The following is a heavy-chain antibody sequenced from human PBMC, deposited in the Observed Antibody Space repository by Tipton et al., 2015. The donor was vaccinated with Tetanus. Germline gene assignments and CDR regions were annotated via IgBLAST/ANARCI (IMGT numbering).Heavy chain of an antibody. CDR1: GFTFSIYS. Sequence: SLRLSCAASGFTFSIYSMNWVRQAPGKGLEWVSYISGDSTYIHYADAVKGRFTISRDNAKNSLYLQMNSLRDEDTAVYYCAKGADDFWSGYNYGMDVWGQGTTVTVSS. CDR3: AKGADDFWSGYNYGMDV. J-gene: IGHJ6*02. CDR2: ISGDSTYI. V-gene: IGHV3-48*02. D-gene: IGHD3-3*01.